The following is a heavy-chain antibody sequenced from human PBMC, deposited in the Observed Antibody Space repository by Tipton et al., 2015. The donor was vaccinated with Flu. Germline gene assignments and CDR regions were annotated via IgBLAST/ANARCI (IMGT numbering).Heavy chain of an antibody. D-gene: IGHD6-19*01. V-gene: IGHV3-23*01. CDR1: GSNFRSYA. J-gene: IGHJ4*02. CDR3: AKDRQWAVPDTGTFDY. Sequence: SLRLSCAVSGSNFRSYAMHWVRQAPGRGLEWVSSVSASGLSTYYADSVKGRFTISRGNSKNTLYLQMHSLRGEDTAVYYCAKDRQWAVPDTGTFDYWGQGTLVTVSS. CDR2: VSASGLST.